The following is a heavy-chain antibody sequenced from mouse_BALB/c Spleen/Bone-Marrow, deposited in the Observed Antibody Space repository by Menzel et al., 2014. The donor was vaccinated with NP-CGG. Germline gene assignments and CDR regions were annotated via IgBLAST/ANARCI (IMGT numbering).Heavy chain of an antibody. D-gene: IGHD4-1*01. CDR2: IFPSETYT. CDR1: GYTFTSYW. V-gene: IGHV1-69*02. CDR3: TRDNWDY. Sequence: QVQLKHSGAELVRPGASVKLSCKASGYTFTSYWINWVKQRPGQGLEWIGNIFPSETYTNYNQKFKDKATLTVDKSSSTAYMQLSSPTSGDSAVYYCTRDNWDYWGQGTTLTVSS. J-gene: IGHJ2*01.